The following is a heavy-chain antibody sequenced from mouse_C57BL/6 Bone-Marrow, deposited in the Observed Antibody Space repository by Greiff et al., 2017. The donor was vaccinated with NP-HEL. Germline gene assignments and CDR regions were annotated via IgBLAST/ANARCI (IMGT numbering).Heavy chain of an antibody. D-gene: IGHD2-5*01. J-gene: IGHJ4*01. CDR1: GYTFTSYW. CDR3: ARRGESNYPYAMDY. Sequence: QVQLQQPGAELVRPGSSVKLSCKASGYTFTSYWMHWVKQRPIQGLEWIGNIDPSDSETHYNQKFKDKATLTVDKSSSTAYMQLSSLTSEDSAVYYCARRGESNYPYAMDYWGQGTSVTVSS. CDR2: IDPSDSET. V-gene: IGHV1-52*01.